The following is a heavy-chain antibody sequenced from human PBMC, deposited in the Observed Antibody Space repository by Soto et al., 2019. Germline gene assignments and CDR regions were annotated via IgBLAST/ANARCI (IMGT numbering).Heavy chain of an antibody. J-gene: IGHJ4*02. CDR1: GFTFSSYA. CDR2: ISAGGGST. D-gene: IGHD3-10*01. Sequence: PGGSLRLSCAASGFTFSSYAMSWVRQAPGKGLEWVSTISAGGGSTYYADSVKGRFTISRDDSKNTLYLQMNRLRVEYTAVYYCAGERSGKYFQTDYWGQGTLVTVSS. CDR3: AGERSGKYFQTDY. V-gene: IGHV3-23*01.